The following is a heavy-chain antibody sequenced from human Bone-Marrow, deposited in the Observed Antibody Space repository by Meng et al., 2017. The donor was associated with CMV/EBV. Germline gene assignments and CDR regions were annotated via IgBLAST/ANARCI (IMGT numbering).Heavy chain of an antibody. CDR1: GFSLSTSGMC. D-gene: IGHD2-2*02. J-gene: IGHJ6*02. CDR3: ARIPRPSHHCSSTSCYSSLYYYGMDV. Sequence: SGPTLVKPTQTLTLTCTFSGFSLSTSGMCVSWVRQPPGKALEWLALIDWDDDKYYSTSLKTRLTISKDTSKNQVVLTMTNMDPVDTATYYCARIPRPSHHCSSTSCYSSLYYYGMDVCGQGTTVTVSS. V-gene: IGHV2-70*20. CDR2: IDWDDDK.